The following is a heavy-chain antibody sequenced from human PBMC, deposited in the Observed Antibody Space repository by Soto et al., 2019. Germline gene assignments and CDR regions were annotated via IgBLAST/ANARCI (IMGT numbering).Heavy chain of an antibody. D-gene: IGHD5-12*01. J-gene: IGHJ6*03. CDR2: IYYSGST. Sequence: SETLSLTCTVSGGSISSYYWGWIRQPPGKGLEWIGYIYYSGSTNYNPSLKSRVTISVDTSKNQFSLKLSSVTAADTAVYYCARGDSGYDSYYYYMDVWGKGTTVTVSS. V-gene: IGHV4-59*01. CDR3: ARGDSGYDSYYYYMDV. CDR1: GGSISSYY.